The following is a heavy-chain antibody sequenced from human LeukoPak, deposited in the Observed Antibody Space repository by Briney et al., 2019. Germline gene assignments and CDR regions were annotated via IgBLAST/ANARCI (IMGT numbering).Heavy chain of an antibody. CDR1: GFTFSSYA. CDR3: ATSSYHYSSGNHYNVGAFDI. CDR2: ISGSGDST. D-gene: IGHD3-10*01. V-gene: IGHV3-23*01. J-gene: IGHJ3*02. Sequence: PGGSLRLSCAASGFTFSSYAMTWVRQAPGKGLEWVSVISGSGDSTYYADSVKGRFTISRDNSKNALYLQMNSLRADDTAVYYCATSSYHYSSGNHYNVGAFDIWGHGTMVTVSS.